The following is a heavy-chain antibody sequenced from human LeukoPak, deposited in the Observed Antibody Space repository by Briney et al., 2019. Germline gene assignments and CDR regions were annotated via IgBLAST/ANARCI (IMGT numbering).Heavy chain of an antibody. CDR3: ARAYYDFWSGYYKDRYFQH. CDR1: GYTFTGYY. Sequence: ASVKVSCKASGYTFTGYYMHWVRQAPGQGLEWMGWINPNSGGTNYAQKFQGRVTMTRDTSISTAYMELSRLRSDDTAVYYCARAYYDFWSGYYKDRYFQHWGQGTLVTVSS. V-gene: IGHV1-2*02. CDR2: INPNSGGT. D-gene: IGHD3-3*01. J-gene: IGHJ1*01.